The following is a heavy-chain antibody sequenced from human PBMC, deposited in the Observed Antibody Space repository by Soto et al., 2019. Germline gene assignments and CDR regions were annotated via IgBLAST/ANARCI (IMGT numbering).Heavy chain of an antibody. D-gene: IGHD1-20*01. J-gene: IGHJ6*02. CDR3: ARGNWNYYYGFDV. CDR1: EFTFDKYY. V-gene: IGHV3-7*01. Sequence: GGSLRISCAASEFTFDKYYMTWVRQAPGKGSEWVANIKPDGSEQYYVDSVKGRFTISRDNANNTLYLQMNSLRAEDTAVYFCARGNWNYYYGFDVWGQGTTVTVSS. CDR2: IKPDGSEQ.